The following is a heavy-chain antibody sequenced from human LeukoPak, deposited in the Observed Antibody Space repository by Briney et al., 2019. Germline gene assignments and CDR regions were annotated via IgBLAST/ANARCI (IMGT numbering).Heavy chain of an antibody. Sequence: GGSLRLSCAASGFTFSSYWMSWVRQAPRKGLEWVADIKQDGRETYYVDSVKGRFTISRDNAKNSLYLQMNSLRAEDTAVYYCARDLIVGAPGEDYWGQGTLVIVSS. J-gene: IGHJ4*02. V-gene: IGHV3-7*01. D-gene: IGHD1-26*01. CDR2: IKQDGRET. CDR1: GFTFSSYW. CDR3: ARDLIVGAPGEDY.